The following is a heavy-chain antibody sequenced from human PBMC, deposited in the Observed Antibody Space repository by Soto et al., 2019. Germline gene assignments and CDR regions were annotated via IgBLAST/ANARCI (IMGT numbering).Heavy chain of an antibody. J-gene: IGHJ4*02. CDR1: GFTFSSYS. CDR2: ISSSSSTI. Sequence: HPGGSLRLSCAASGFTFSSYSMNWVRQAPGKGLEWVSYISSSSSTIYYADTVKGRFTISRDNAKNSLYLQMNSLRDEDTAVYYCARSEATQLFAPDHWGQGTLVTVSS. V-gene: IGHV3-48*02. CDR3: ARSEATQLFAPDH. D-gene: IGHD3-10*02.